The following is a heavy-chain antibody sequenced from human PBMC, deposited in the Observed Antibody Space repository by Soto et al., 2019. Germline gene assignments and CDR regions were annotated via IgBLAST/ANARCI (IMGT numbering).Heavy chain of an antibody. D-gene: IGHD3-3*01. J-gene: IGHJ6*02. CDR2: INPSGGST. V-gene: IGHV1-46*01. CDR3: AREARRITIFGVVIISWRMDV. CDR1: GYTFTIYY. Sequence: AASVKVSCKASGYTFTIYYMHWVRQAPGQGLEWMGIINPSGGSTSYAQKFQGRVTMTRDTSTSTVYMELSSLRSEDTAVYYCAREARRITIFGVVIISWRMDVWGQGTTVTVSS.